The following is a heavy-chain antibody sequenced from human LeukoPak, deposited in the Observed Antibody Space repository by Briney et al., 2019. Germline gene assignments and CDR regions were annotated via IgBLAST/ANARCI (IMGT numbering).Heavy chain of an antibody. CDR2: ISYDGSNK. CDR3: ARDSRGDYYDSSGYLDY. J-gene: IGHJ4*02. Sequence: PGGSLRLSCAASGFTFSSYAMHWVRQAPGKGLEWVAVISYDGSNKYYADSVKGRFTISRDNSKNTLYLQMNSLRAEDTAVYYCARDSRGDYYDSSGYLDYWGQGTLVTVSS. V-gene: IGHV3-30*04. CDR1: GFTFSSYA. D-gene: IGHD3-22*01.